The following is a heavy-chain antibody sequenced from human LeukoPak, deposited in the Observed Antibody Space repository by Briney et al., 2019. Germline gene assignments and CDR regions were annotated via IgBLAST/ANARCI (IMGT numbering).Heavy chain of an antibody. V-gene: IGHV4-39*01. Sequence: SETLSLTCTASGASISALSDYWGWIRQAPGKGLEWIGSMFNGGGTFYNPSLKSRVSMSIDVSKNQFSLRLKSVAASDTALYYCARHLTYDLGDFWGQGALVTVAS. CDR3: ARHLTYDLGDF. J-gene: IGHJ4*02. D-gene: IGHD3-3*01. CDR1: GASISALSDY. CDR2: MFNGGGT.